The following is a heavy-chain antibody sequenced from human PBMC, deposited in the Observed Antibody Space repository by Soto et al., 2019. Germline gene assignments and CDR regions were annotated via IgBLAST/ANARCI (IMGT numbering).Heavy chain of an antibody. D-gene: IGHD2-15*01. CDR1: GYKFTTYF. CDR2: IHPSGDT. J-gene: IGHJ1*01. Sequence: GASVKVACKASGYKFTTYFIRWVRQAPEQGLEWMGMIHPSGDTGYAQKFRGRVTMTIDTSTTTAYMELRNLTSEDTAVYFSVRGYCTTSPCSGDFQFWGQGTLVTVSS. V-gene: IGHV1-46*01. CDR3: VRGYCTTSPCSGDFQF.